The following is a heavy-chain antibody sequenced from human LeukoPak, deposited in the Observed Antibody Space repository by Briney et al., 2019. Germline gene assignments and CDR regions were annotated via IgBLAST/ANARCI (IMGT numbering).Heavy chain of an antibody. CDR3: AKKNNGNFPFDY. J-gene: IGHJ4*02. V-gene: IGHV3-23*01. Sequence: GGSLRLSCAASGFNFADHAMRWVRQAPGKGLEWVSAISGISGSTTIYADSVKGRFAVSRDNSRNTLFLQMNSLRAEDTAVYYCAKKNNGNFPFDYWGQGTPVTVSS. CDR1: GFNFADHA. CDR2: ISGISGSTT. D-gene: IGHD2-8*01.